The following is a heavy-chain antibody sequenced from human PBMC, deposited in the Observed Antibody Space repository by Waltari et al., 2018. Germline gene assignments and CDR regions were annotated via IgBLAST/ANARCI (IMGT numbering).Heavy chain of an antibody. D-gene: IGHD1-1*01. CDR1: GVSITSNRHY. Sequence: QLQLQESGPGLVKPSETLSLTCSVSGVSITSNRHYWGLIRQPPWQGLEWIGTMSYTAATYSSPSLQSRVTVSRDTSKNQLSLTLVSVTAADTAVYYCATYIGASVGTAAFDVWGKGTMVAVSS. CDR2: MSYTAAT. CDR3: ATYIGASVGTAAFDV. J-gene: IGHJ3*01. V-gene: IGHV4-39*01.